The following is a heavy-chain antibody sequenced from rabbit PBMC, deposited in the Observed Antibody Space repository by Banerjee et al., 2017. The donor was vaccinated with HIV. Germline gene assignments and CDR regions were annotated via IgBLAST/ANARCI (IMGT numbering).Heavy chain of an antibody. CDR2: IYNGDGST. J-gene: IGHJ4*01. V-gene: IGHV1S40*01. CDR1: GIDFSSYYY. CDR3: ARFLGDADWTFNL. D-gene: IGHD5-1*01. Sequence: QSLEESGGGLVKPGGTLTLTCKASGIDFSSYYYMCWVRQAPGKGLELIACIYNGDGSTYYASWAKGRFTISKTSSTTVTLRLTSLTAADTATYFCARFLGDADWTFNLWGQGTLVTVS.